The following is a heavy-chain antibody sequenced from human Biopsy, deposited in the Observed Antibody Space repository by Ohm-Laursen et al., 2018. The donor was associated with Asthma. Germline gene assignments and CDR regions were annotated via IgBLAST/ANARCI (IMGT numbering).Heavy chain of an antibody. Sequence: GATVKISCKASGYPFTDYYVHWVRQAPGQGLEWMGRIDPHSGGTNYAQKFLGRVTMTRDTSVNTAFMVLSRLRSGDTAVYYCARIKIRIGAGTDRYFDLWGRGTLVTVSS. V-gene: IGHV1-2*06. D-gene: IGHD3-16*01. CDR2: IDPHSGGT. CDR1: GYPFTDYY. J-gene: IGHJ2*01. CDR3: ARIKIRIGAGTDRYFDL.